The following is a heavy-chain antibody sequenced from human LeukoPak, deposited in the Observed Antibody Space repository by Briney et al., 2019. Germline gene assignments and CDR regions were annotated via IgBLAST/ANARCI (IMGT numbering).Heavy chain of an antibody. J-gene: IGHJ4*02. CDR2: MHSGGGT. V-gene: IGHV3-53*01. CDR1: GFTVSNNY. CDR3: ARGAGGGWYYFDC. D-gene: IGHD6-19*01. Sequence: PGGSLRLSCAASGFTVSNNYMSWVRQAPGKGLEWVSIMHSGGGTYYADSVKGRFTSSRDNSRNTLYLQMNSLRAEDTAVYYCARGAGGGWYYFDCWGQGTLVTVSS.